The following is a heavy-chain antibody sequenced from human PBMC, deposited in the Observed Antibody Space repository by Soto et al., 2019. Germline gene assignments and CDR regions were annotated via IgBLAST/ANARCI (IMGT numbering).Heavy chain of an antibody. CDR2: IKHDGSVQ. D-gene: IGHD6-19*01. J-gene: IGHJ4*02. CDR1: GFTFSGYW. Sequence: GGSLRLSCEASGFTFSGYWMSWVRQAPGKGLEWVADIKHDGSVQYYVDSVKDRFTISRDNAKKLLYLQMNGLRAEDTALYYCARAPYSNGWYRFDLWGQGTLVTVSS. V-gene: IGHV3-7*03. CDR3: ARAPYSNGWYRFDL.